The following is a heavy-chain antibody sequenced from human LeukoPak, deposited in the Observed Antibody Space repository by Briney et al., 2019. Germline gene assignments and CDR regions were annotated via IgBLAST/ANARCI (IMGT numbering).Heavy chain of an antibody. CDR1: GGSISSGGYS. CDR3: ARALPHMDV. CDR2: IYHSGST. V-gene: IGHV4-30-2*01. Sequence: SETLSLTCAVSGGSISSGGYSWGWIRQPPGKGLEWIGYIYHSGSTYYNPSLKSRVTISVDRSKNQFSLKLSSVTAADTAVYYCARALPHMDVWGQGTTVTVSS. J-gene: IGHJ6*02.